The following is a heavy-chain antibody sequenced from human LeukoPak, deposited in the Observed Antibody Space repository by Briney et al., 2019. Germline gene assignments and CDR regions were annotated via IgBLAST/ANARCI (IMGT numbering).Heavy chain of an antibody. V-gene: IGHV3-30-3*01. CDR3: ATPLCSSTNCYLNSSPGVS. CDR1: GFTFSSYA. CDR2: ISYDGSNK. D-gene: IGHD2-2*01. Sequence: GGSLRLSCAASGFTFSSYAMHWVRQAPGKGLEWVAVISYDGSNKYYADSVKGRFTISRDNSKNTLYLQMNSLRADDTAVFYCATPLCSSTNCYLNSSPGVSWGQGTQVTVSS. J-gene: IGHJ5*02.